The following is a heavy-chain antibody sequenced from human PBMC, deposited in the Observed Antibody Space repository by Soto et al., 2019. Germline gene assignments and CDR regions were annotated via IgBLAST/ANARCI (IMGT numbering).Heavy chain of an antibody. CDR1: AHSFTTYW. V-gene: IGHV5-51*01. Sequence: SVKISCTASAHSFTTYWIGCVLPVPGKGLECVAIIYPAECDARYSPAVQGQVTISADKSISTAYLQWCSLKASDTAMYYCAKDFTCPLAFDPWGQGTLVTVSS. D-gene: IGHD3-3*01. CDR2: IYPAECDA. CDR3: AKDFTCPLAFDP. J-gene: IGHJ5*02.